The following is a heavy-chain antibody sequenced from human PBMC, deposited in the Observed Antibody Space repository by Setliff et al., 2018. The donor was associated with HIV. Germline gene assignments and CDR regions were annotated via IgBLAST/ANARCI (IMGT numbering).Heavy chain of an antibody. CDR1: GGTFSSYA. D-gene: IGHD4-4*01. Sequence: SVKVSCKASGGTFSSYAISWVRQAPGQGLEWMGGIIPILGIANYAQKFQGRVTITADKSTSTAYMEMSSLRSEDTAVYYCAREYHTEVTDTRVANYLDYWGQGTLVTVSS. CDR2: IIPILGIA. CDR3: AREYHTEVTDTRVANYLDY. J-gene: IGHJ4*02. V-gene: IGHV1-69*10.